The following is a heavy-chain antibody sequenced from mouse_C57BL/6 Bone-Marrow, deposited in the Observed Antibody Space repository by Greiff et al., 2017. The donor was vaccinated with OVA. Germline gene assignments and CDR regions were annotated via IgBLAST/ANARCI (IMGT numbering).Heavy chain of an antibody. D-gene: IGHD2-4*01. J-gene: IGHJ1*03. CDR2: IYPGDGDT. CDR3: AREGDYDRYFDV. Sequence: VQLQQSGPELVKPGASVKISCKASGYAFSSSWMNWVKQRPGKGLEWIGRIYPGDGDTNYNGKFKGKATLTADKYSSTAYMQLSSLTSEDSAVYFCAREGDYDRYFDVWGTGTTVTVSS. CDR1: GYAFSSSW. V-gene: IGHV1-82*01.